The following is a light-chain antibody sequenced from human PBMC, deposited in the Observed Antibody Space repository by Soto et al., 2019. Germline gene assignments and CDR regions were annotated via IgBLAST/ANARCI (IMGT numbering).Light chain of an antibody. V-gene: IGLV2-14*01. J-gene: IGLJ3*02. CDR3: SSYTSNNVWV. CDR1: SSDVGGYNY. Sequence: QSALTQPASVSGSPGQSITTSCTGTSSDVGGYNYVSWYQQHPGKAPKLMIYEVTNRPSGVSNRFSGSKSGNTASLTISGLQAEDEADYYCSSYTSNNVWVFGGGTKLTVL. CDR2: EVT.